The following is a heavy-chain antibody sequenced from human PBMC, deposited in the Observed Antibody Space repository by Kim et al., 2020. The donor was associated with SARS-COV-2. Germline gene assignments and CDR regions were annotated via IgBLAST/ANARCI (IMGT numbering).Heavy chain of an antibody. CDR1: GDSVSSNSAA. J-gene: IGHJ5*02. V-gene: IGHV6-1*01. D-gene: IGHD3-16*02. CDR3: ARGSLSMITFGGVIVIPNWFDP. CDR2: TYYRSKWYN. Sequence: SQTLSLTCAISGDSVSSNSAAWNWIRQSPSRGLEWLGRTYYRSKWYNDYAVSVKSRITINPDTSKNQFSLQLNSVTPEDMAVYYCARGSLSMITFGGVIVIPNWFDPWGQGTLVTVSS.